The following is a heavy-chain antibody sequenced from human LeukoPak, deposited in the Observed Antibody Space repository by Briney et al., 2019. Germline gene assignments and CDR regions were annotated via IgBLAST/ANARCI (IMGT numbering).Heavy chain of an antibody. D-gene: IGHD6-13*01. Sequence: PSETLSLTCTVSGGSISSYYWSWIRQPAGKGLEWIGRIYTSGSTNYNPSLKSRVTMSVDTSKNQFSLKLSSVTAADTAVYYCARELESYSSSPRYFDLWGRGTLVTVSS. J-gene: IGHJ2*01. CDR2: IYTSGST. CDR1: GGSISSYY. V-gene: IGHV4-4*07. CDR3: ARELESYSSSPRYFDL.